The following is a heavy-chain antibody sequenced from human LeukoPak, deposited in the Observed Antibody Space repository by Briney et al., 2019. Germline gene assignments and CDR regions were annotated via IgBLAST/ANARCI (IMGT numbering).Heavy chain of an antibody. D-gene: IGHD6-19*01. V-gene: IGHV4-34*01. Sequence: ASETLSLTCAVYGGSFSGYYWSWIRQPPGKGLEWIGEINHSGSTNYNPSLKSRVTISVDTSKNQFSLKLSSVTAADTAVYYCARGQFFLFGWYGGHYFDYWGQGTLVTVSS. CDR3: ARGQFFLFGWYGGHYFDY. CDR1: GGSFSGYY. J-gene: IGHJ4*02. CDR2: INHSGST.